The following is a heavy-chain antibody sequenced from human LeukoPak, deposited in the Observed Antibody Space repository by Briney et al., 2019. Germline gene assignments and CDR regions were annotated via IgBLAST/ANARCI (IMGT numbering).Heavy chain of an antibody. J-gene: IGHJ4*02. CDR3: AKDADIVVVVAGDFDY. CDR1: GFTFSSYG. D-gene: IGHD2-15*01. CDR2: ISYDGSNK. V-gene: IGHV3-30*18. Sequence: PGGSLGLSCAASGFTFSSYGMHWVRQAPGKGLEWVAVISYDGSNKYYADSVKGRFTISRDNSKNTLYLQMNSLRAEDTAVYYCAKDADIVVVVAGDFDYWGQGTLVTVSS.